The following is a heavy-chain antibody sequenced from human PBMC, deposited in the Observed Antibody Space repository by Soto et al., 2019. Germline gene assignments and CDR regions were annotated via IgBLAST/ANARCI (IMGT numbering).Heavy chain of an antibody. CDR1: GFIFNSYW. V-gene: IGHV3-7*01. D-gene: IGHD2-15*01. CDR2: IKQDGGEK. J-gene: IGHJ5*02. Sequence: EVQLVESGGGLVQPGGSLRLSCAASGFIFNSYWMSWVRQAPGKGLEWVANIKQDGGEKYYVDSVRGRFTISKDNAKNSLNLQMNCLSAEDTAVYYSARDGLGYCSGGSCPPPYNWFDPWGQGTLVTASS. CDR3: ARDGLGYCSGGSCPPPYNWFDP.